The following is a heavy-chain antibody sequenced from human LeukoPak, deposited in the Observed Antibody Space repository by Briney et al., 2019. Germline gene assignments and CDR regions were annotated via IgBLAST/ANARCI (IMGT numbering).Heavy chain of an antibody. CDR3: ASSYSGSMVY. V-gene: IGHV4-39*01. CDR2: IYYEGDT. D-gene: IGHD3-10*01. Sequence: PSETLSLTCTVSGGSISSSSYYWAWIRQPPGKGLEWIGSIYYEGDTYYNPSLKSRVTMSLDTSKNQFFLRLSSVTAADTAVYYCASSYSGSMVYWGQGTLVTVSS. J-gene: IGHJ4*02. CDR1: GGSISSSSYY.